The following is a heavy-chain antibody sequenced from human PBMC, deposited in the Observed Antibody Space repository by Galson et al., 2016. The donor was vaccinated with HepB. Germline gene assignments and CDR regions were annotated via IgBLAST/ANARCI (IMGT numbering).Heavy chain of an antibody. CDR3: ARDNPMFGAFDI. Sequence: SVKVSCKASGYTFTSHGITWVRQAPGQGLEWMGWISPYNGNTNYGRKFQGRGTMTTDTSTSTAYMELRSLRSDDTAVYYCARDNPMFGAFDIWGQGTMVTVSS. CDR1: GYTFTSHG. CDR2: ISPYNGNT. J-gene: IGHJ3*02. D-gene: IGHD3-10*02. V-gene: IGHV1-18*01.